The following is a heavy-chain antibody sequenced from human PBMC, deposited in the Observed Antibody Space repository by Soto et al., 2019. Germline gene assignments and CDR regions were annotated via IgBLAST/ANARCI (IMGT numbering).Heavy chain of an antibody. Sequence: GASVKVSCKASGYTFTGYAMHWVRQAPGQRLEWMGWINAGNGNTKYSQKFQGRVTITRDTSASTAYMELSSLRSEDTAVYYCARGIAPYYFDYWGQGTLVTVSS. CDR2: INAGNGNT. J-gene: IGHJ4*02. CDR3: ARGIAPYYFDY. D-gene: IGHD6-13*01. V-gene: IGHV1-3*01. CDR1: GYTFTGYA.